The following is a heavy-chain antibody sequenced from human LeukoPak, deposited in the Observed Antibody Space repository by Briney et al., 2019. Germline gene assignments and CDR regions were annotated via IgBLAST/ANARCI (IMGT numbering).Heavy chain of an antibody. J-gene: IGHJ5*02. D-gene: IGHD5-24*01. V-gene: IGHV1-69*13. Sequence: SVKVSCKASGGTFSSYAISWVRQAPGQGLEWMGGIIPIFGTANYAQKFQGRVTITADESTSTAYMELSSLRSEDTAVYYCASSRRPVSLRDDYNYWFNPWGQGTLVTVSS. CDR2: IIPIFGTA. CDR1: GGTFSSYA. CDR3: ASSRRPVSLRDDYNYWFNP.